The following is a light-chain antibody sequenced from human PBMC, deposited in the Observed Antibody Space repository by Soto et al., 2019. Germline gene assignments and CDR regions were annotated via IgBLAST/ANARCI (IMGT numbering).Light chain of an antibody. J-gene: IGKJ1*01. CDR2: GVS. CDR1: QTVNSNF. Sequence: VLTQSPGTLSFSRGERATLYCRSSQTVNSNFLAWYQQKPGQAPRLLIYGVSNRATGSPDRLSGSGSGTDITLTISRLEPEDFAVYYCQQSGDTPTLGPGTKGDSK. CDR3: QQSGDTPT. V-gene: IGKV3-20*01.